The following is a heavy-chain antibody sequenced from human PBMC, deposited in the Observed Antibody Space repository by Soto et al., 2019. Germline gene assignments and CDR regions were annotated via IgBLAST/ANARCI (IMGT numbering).Heavy chain of an antibody. Sequence: QVRLVQSGPEVKNPGSSVKVSCKASGVTFSSHVISWVRQAPGQGLEYIGGLIPMSGTPNVSRRFLDRRAITADKTTNTAYIELRSMRSEYTAIDFWARGRADNGLGYWGQGTLVTVS. CDR3: ARGRADNGLGY. D-gene: IGHD2-8*01. CDR2: LIPMSGTP. CDR1: GVTFSSHV. J-gene: IGHJ4*02. V-gene: IGHV1-69*06.